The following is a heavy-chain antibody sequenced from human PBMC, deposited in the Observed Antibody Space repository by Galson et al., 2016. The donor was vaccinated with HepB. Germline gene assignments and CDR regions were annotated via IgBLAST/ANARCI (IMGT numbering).Heavy chain of an antibody. D-gene: IGHD1-1*01. CDR2: LSGDGSHS. Sequence: SLRLSCADSGINFRAYWMHWVRQVPGKGLVWVSRLSGDGSHSNYADSVKGRFTISRDNAKNTLYLQLNSLRAEDTALYFCAREDELERLIWGQGTLVTVSS. CDR1: GINFRAYW. V-gene: IGHV3-74*01. J-gene: IGHJ4*02. CDR3: AREDELERLI.